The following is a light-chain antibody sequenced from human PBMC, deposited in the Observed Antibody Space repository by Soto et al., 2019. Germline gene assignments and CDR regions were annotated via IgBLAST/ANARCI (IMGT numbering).Light chain of an antibody. J-gene: IGKJ4*01. CDR3: QQRSNWPLT. CDR1: QSVSSY. V-gene: IGKV3-11*01. CDR2: DAS. Sequence: EIVLTQSPTTLSLSPGERATLSCRASQSVSSYFAWYQQKPGQAPRLLIYDASTRATGIPARFSGSGSGTDFTLTISSLEAEDVAVYYCQQRSNWPLTFGGGTKVEIK.